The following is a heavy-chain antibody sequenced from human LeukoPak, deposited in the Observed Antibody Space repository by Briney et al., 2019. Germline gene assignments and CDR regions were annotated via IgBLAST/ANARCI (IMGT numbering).Heavy chain of an antibody. V-gene: IGHV2-5*02. J-gene: IGHJ5*02. CDR2: IYWDDDK. CDR3: ARYSSSPNWFDP. Sequence: RESGPALVKPTQTLTLTCTFSGFSLSTSGVGVGWIRQPPGKALEWLALIYWDDDKRYSPSLKSRLTITKDTSKNQVVLTMTNMDPVDTATYYCARYSSSPNWFDPWGQGTLVTVSS. D-gene: IGHD6-13*01. CDR1: GFSLSTSGVG.